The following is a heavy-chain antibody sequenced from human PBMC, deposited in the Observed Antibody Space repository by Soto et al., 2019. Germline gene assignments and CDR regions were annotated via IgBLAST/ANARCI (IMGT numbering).Heavy chain of an antibody. CDR1: GFTFSSYG. V-gene: IGHV3-33*01. CDR2: IWYDGSNK. Sequence: GGSLRLSCAASGFTFSSYGMHWVRQAPGKGLEWVAVIWYDGSNKYYADSVKGRFTISRDNSKNTLYLQMNSLRAEDTAVYYCARDRGRYSGSYHGNNWFDPWGQGTLVTVSS. J-gene: IGHJ5*02. CDR3: ARDRGRYSGSYHGNNWFDP. D-gene: IGHD1-26*01.